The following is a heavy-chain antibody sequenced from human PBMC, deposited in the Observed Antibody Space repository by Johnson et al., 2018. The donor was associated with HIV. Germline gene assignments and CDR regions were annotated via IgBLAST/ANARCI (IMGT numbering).Heavy chain of an antibody. CDR2: ISNSGSTI. CDR1: GFTFSDYY. V-gene: IGHV3-11*04. J-gene: IGHJ3*02. D-gene: IGHD2-21*02. CDR3: ARPGGDPLTDDAFDI. Sequence: QVQLVESGGGVVQPGRSLRLSCAASGFTFSDYYMSWIRQAPGKGLEWVSYISNSGSTIYYADPVKCRFTISRDNAKNLLYLQMNSLRAEDPAVYYCARPGGDPLTDDAFDIWGQGTMVTVSS.